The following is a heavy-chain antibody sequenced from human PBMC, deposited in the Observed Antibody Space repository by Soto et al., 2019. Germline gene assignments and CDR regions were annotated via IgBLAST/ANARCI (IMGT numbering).Heavy chain of an antibody. Sequence: SQTLSLTCAISGDSVSSNSAAWNWIRQSPSRGLEWLGRTYYRSKWYNDYAVSVKSRITINPDTSKNQVSLQLNSVTPEDTAVYYCARARRLVQGYHYYYGIDVWGQGTTVTVSS. CDR2: TYYRSKWYN. V-gene: IGHV6-1*01. D-gene: IGHD6-19*01. J-gene: IGHJ6*02. CDR1: GDSVSSNSAA. CDR3: ARARRLVQGYHYYYGIDV.